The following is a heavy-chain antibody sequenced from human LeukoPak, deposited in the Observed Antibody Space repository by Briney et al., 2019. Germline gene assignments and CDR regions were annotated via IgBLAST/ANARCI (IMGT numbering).Heavy chain of an antibody. V-gene: IGHV1-46*01. CDR1: GYTFTSYY. CDR3: ARVPRHGDRFDP. D-gene: IGHD2-2*01. Sequence: GASVKVSCKASGYTFTSYYMHWVRQAPGQGLEWMGIINPSGGSTSYAQKFQGRVTMTRDMSTSTVYMELSSLRSEDTAVYYCARVPRHGDRFDPWGQGTLVTVSS. CDR2: INPSGGST. J-gene: IGHJ5*02.